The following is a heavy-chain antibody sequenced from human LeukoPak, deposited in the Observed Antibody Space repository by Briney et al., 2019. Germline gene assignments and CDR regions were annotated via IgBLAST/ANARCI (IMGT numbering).Heavy chain of an antibody. CDR2: IDWDDDK. CDR3: ARRGYSYAGLYDY. Sequence: SGPTLMNPTQTLTLTCTFSGFSLSTSGMCVSWIRQPPGKALEWLARIDWDDDKYYSTSLETRLTISKDTSKNQVVLTMTNMDPVDTATYYCARRGYSYAGLYDYWGQGTLVTVSS. V-gene: IGHV2-70*11. J-gene: IGHJ4*02. D-gene: IGHD5-18*01. CDR1: GFSLSTSGMC.